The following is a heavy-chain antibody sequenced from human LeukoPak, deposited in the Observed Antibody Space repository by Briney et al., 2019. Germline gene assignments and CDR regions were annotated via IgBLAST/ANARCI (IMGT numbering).Heavy chain of an antibody. CDR2: TYYSGST. CDR1: GGSISSYY. J-gene: IGHJ4*02. V-gene: IGHV4-59*01. D-gene: IGHD3-16*01. CDR3: ARDRRFEGWPLDY. Sequence: SETLSLTCTVSGGSISSYYWSWIRQPPGKGLEWIGYTYYSGSTNYNPSLKSRVTISVDTSKNQFSLKLSPVTAADTAVYYCARDRRFEGWPLDYWGQGTLVTVSS.